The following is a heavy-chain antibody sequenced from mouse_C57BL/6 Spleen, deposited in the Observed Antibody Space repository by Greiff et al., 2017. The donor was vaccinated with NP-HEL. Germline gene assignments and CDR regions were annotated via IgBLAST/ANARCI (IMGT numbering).Heavy chain of an antibody. CDR2: IDPSDSYT. V-gene: IGHV1-69*01. J-gene: IGHJ2*01. D-gene: IGHD2-1*01. Sequence: QVQLQQPGAELVMPGASVKLSCKASGYTFTSYWMHWVKQRPGQGLEWIGEIDPSDSYTNYNQQFKGKSTLTVDKSSSTAYMQLSSLTSEDSTVYYCARSPIYYGNYLYYFDCWGQGTTLAVSS. CDR1: GYTFTSYW. CDR3: ARSPIYYGNYLYYFDC.